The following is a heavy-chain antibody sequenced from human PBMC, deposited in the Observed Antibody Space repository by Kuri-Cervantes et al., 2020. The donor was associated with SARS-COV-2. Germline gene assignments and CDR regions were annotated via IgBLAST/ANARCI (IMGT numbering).Heavy chain of an antibody. CDR3: ARGGFIVVVPAVPLDY. Sequence: SETLSLTCIVSGGSISSYYWGWIRQPPGKGLEWIGYISYSGSTNYNPSLKSRVTISVDTSKNQFSLKLSSVTAAETAVYYCARGGFIVVVPAVPLDYWGQGTLVTVSS. D-gene: IGHD2-2*01. V-gene: IGHV4-59*12. J-gene: IGHJ4*02. CDR2: ISYSGST. CDR1: GGSISSYY.